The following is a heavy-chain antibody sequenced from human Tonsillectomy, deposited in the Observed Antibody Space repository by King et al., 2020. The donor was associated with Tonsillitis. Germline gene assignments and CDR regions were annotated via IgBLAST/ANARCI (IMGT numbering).Heavy chain of an antibody. V-gene: IGHV5-51*03. J-gene: IGHJ6*03. CDR3: ARLVRWFGSPLGGYMDV. Sequence: DVQLVESGAEVKKPGESLKISCQGSGYSFSTYWVGWVRQVPGKGLEWMGIIYPGDSDTRYSPSFQGQVTISADKFMNTAYLQWSSLKASDTAIYYCARLVRWFGSPLGGYMDVWGKGTTVSVS. CDR2: IYPGDSDT. D-gene: IGHD3-10*01. CDR1: GYSFSTYW.